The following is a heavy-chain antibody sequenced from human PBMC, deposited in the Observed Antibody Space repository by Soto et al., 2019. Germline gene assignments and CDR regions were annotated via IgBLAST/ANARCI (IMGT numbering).Heavy chain of an antibody. D-gene: IGHD4-17*01. J-gene: IGHJ6*02. Sequence: VASVKVSFKASGGTFSSYAISWVRQAPGQGLEWMGGIIPIFGTANYAQKFQGRVTITADESTSTAYMELSSLRSEDTAVYYCASGDYAPLLLYYGMDVWGQGTTVTVSS. CDR2: IIPIFGTA. CDR3: ASGDYAPLLLYYGMDV. CDR1: GGTFSSYA. V-gene: IGHV1-69*13.